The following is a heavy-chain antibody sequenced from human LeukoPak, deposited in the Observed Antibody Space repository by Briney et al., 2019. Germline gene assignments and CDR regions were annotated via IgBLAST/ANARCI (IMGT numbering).Heavy chain of an antibody. CDR2: IKQDGSEK. J-gene: IGHJ4*02. CDR1: GFTFSSYW. D-gene: IGHD3-3*01. CDR3: ARATGVQFLEWSTLDY. V-gene: IGHV3-7*01. Sequence: PGGSLRLSCAASGFTFSSYWMSWVRQAPGKGLEWVANIKQDGSEKYYVDSVKGRFTISRDNAKNSLYLQMNSLRAEDTAVYYCARATGVQFLEWSTLDYWGQGTLVTVSS.